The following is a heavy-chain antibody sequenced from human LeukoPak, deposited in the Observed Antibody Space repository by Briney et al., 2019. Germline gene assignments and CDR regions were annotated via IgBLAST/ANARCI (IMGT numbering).Heavy chain of an antibody. V-gene: IGHV3-33*01. J-gene: IGHJ4*02. D-gene: IGHD6-6*01. CDR1: GFTFSSYG. CDR2: IWYDGSNK. CDR3: ARSSSSSLAYYFDY. Sequence: GGSLRLSCAASGFTFSSYGMHWVRQAPGKGLEWVAVIWYDGSNKYYADSVKGRFTISRDNSKNTLYLQMNSLRAEDTAVYYCARSSSSSLAYYFDYWGQGTLVTVSS.